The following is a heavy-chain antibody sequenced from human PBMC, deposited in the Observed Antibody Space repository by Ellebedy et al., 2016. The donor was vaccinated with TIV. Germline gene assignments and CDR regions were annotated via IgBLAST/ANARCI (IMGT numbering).Heavy chain of an antibody. V-gene: IGHV4-39*01. CDR1: GGSISSGGYH. D-gene: IGHD1-26*01. J-gene: IGHJ4*02. Sequence: SETLSPTXTPPGGSISSGGYHWGWIRQPPGKGLDRIGNIFYTGSSTNYNPSLKSRVYMSIDMSKNQFSLRLSSVTASDTAVFYCARHSDEWELSVWGQGTLVTVSP. CDR2: IFYTGSST. CDR3: ARHSDEWELSV.